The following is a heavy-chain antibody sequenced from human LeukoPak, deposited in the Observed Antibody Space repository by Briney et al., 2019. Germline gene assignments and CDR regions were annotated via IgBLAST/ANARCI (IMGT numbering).Heavy chain of an antibody. V-gene: IGHV1-69*04. Sequence: GASVKVSCKASGGTFSSYAISWGRQAPGQGLEWMGRIIPILGRANYAQKFQGRVTINSDKSTSTASMDLSSLRSEDTAVYYCAREGDNDISTGYYLQYFQHWGQGTLVTVSS. J-gene: IGHJ1*01. CDR3: AREGDNDISTGYYLQYFQH. CDR1: GGTFSSYA. D-gene: IGHD3-9*01. CDR2: IIPILGRA.